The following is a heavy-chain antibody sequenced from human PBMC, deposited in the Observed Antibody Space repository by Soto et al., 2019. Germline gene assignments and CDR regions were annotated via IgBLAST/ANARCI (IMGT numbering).Heavy chain of an antibody. CDR1: GDSISSGTHY. CDR2: ISSSGNS. D-gene: IGHD2-21*01. CDR3: VGRLTYIYNYFDP. Sequence: SETLSLTCTVSGDSISSGTHYWNWIRQHPGKGLEWIGYISSSGNSYYSPSLKSRVFMSVDTSKNLFSLKLSSVTAADTAIYYCVGRLTYIYNYFDPWGQGTQVTVS. V-gene: IGHV4-31*03. J-gene: IGHJ5*02.